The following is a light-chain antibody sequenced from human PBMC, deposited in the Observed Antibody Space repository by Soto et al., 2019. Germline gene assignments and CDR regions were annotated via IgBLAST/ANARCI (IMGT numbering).Light chain of an antibody. V-gene: IGKV3-15*01. CDR3: QEFHNWPLLT. CDR2: GPS. J-gene: IGKJ3*01. CDR1: QSITSN. Sequence: EIVMTQSPATLSVSPGERATLSCRASQSITSNLAWYQQKPGQAPRLLIYGPSTRATGVPARFSGSGSGTEFTLTISSLQSEDLAIYYCQEFHNWPLLTFGPGTKVEIK.